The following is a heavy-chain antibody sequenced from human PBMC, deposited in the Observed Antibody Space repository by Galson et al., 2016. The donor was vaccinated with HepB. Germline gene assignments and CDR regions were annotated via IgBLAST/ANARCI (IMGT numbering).Heavy chain of an antibody. CDR2: IYSGGST. V-gene: IGHV3-53*01. CDR3: ASAPTLGY. CDR1: GFTVRSNY. Sequence: SLRLSCAASGFTVRSNYMSWVRQAPGKGLEWVSVIYSGGSTYYTDSVKGRFTISRDSSKNKLYLQMNSLRAEDTAVYYCASAPTLGYWGQGTLVTVSS. D-gene: IGHD3-16*01. J-gene: IGHJ4*02.